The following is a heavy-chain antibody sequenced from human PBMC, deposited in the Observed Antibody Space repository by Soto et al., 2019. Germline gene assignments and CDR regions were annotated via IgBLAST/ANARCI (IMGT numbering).Heavy chain of an antibody. CDR3: ARETDSSSWYLSMHY. V-gene: IGHV3-11*01. Sequence: GGSLRLSCAASGFTFSDYYMSWIRQAPGKGLEWVSYISSSGSTIYYADSVKGRFTISRDNAKNSLYLQMNSLRAEDTAVYYCARETDSSSWYLSMHYWGQGTLVTVSS. CDR1: GFTFSDYY. D-gene: IGHD6-13*01. J-gene: IGHJ4*02. CDR2: ISSSGSTI.